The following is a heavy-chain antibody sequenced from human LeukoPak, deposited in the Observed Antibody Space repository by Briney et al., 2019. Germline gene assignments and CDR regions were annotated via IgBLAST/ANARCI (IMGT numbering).Heavy chain of an antibody. V-gene: IGHV3-30-3*02. D-gene: IGHD4-17*01. J-gene: IGHJ4*02. CDR3: AKLLPFYGDSIWGDY. CDR1: GFSFSSYA. Sequence: GGSLRLSCAASGFSFSSYAMHWVRQAPGKGLQWVAFISYDGTNKYYTDSVKGRFTISRDNSKNTLYLQMNSLRAEDTAVYYCAKLLPFYGDSIWGDYWGQGTLVTVSS. CDR2: ISYDGTNK.